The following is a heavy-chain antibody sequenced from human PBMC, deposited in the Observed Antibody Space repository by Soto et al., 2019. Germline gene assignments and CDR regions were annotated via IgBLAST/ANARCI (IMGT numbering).Heavy chain of an antibody. D-gene: IGHD4-17*01. Sequence: KSSETLSLTCTVSGVSISSGDFYWSWIRQPPGKGLEWIGYIYHTGSSQYHPSLRGRVAFSMDTSKNQFSLELRSVTAADTAMYYCARDVLVTTVDYYFDYWGQGSMVTVSS. CDR3: ARDVLVTTVDYYFDY. CDR1: GVSISSGDFY. V-gene: IGHV4-30-4*01. J-gene: IGHJ4*02. CDR2: IYHTGSS.